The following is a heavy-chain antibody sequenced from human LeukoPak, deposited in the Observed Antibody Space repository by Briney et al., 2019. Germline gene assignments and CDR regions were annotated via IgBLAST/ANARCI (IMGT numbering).Heavy chain of an antibody. Sequence: SQTLSLTCTVSGGSISSGDYYWSWIRQPPGKGLEWIGYIYYSGSTYYNPSLKSRITISVDTSKNQFSLKLSSVTAADTAVYYCARVVLPYYYGSSGYYNDYWGQGTLVTVSS. CDR1: GGSISSGDYY. D-gene: IGHD3-22*01. V-gene: IGHV4-30-4*01. J-gene: IGHJ4*02. CDR2: IYYSGST. CDR3: ARVVLPYYYGSSGYYNDY.